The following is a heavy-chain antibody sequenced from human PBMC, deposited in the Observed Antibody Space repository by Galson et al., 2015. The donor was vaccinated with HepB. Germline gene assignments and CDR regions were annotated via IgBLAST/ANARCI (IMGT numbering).Heavy chain of an antibody. CDR2: INTNTGNP. V-gene: IGHV7-4-1*02. D-gene: IGHD2-2*01. CDR1: GYTFTSYA. CDR3: ARSSPPRTHYYGMDV. J-gene: IGHJ6*02. Sequence: SVKVSCKASGYTFTSYAMNWVRQAPGQGLEWMGWINTNTGNPTYAQGFTGRFVFSLDTSVSTAYLQISSLKAEDTAVYYCARSSPPRTHYYGMDVWGQGTTVTVSS.